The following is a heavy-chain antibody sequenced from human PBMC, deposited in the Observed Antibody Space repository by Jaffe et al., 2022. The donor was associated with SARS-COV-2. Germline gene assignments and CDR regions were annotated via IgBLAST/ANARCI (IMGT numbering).Heavy chain of an antibody. Sequence: QVQLQESGPGLVKPSETLSLTCTVSGGSVSSSSYYWGWIRQPPGKGLEWIGYIYYSGSTNYNPSLKSRVTISVDTSNNQFSLKLSSVTAADTAVYYCARVPYYYDSSGYFDYWGQGTLVTVSS. CDR3: ARVPYYYDSSGYFDY. CDR1: GGSVSSSSYY. J-gene: IGHJ4*02. D-gene: IGHD3-22*01. CDR2: IYYSGST. V-gene: IGHV4-61*01.